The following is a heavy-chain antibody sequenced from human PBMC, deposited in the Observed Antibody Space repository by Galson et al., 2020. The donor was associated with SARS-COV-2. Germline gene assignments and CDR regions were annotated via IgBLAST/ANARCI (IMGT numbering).Heavy chain of an antibody. CDR3: ARLGGYGDTSYYYYYYMDV. Sequence: KISCKGSGYSFTSYWIGWVRQMPGKGLEWMGIIYPGDSDTRYSPSFQGQVTISADKSISTAYLQWSSLKASDTAMYYCARLGGYGDTSYYYYYYMDVWGKGTTVTISS. CDR2: IYPGDSDT. D-gene: IGHD4-17*01. J-gene: IGHJ6*03. CDR1: GYSFTSYW. V-gene: IGHV5-51*01.